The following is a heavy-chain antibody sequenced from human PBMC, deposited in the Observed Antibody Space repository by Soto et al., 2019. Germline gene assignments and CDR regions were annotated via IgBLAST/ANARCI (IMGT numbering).Heavy chain of an antibody. CDR1: GFTFRSFG. V-gene: IGHV3-30*18. J-gene: IGHJ6*02. Sequence: QVQLVESGGGVIQPGTSLSLSCASSGFTFRSFGMYWVRQAPGKGLEWVAVVSYDGNHKYYADSVKGRFIVSRDNAKNMLYLQMNSLRGEDTAVYYCAKDVGQQLVLNYGMDVWGQGTTVTVSS. CDR2: VSYDGNHK. D-gene: IGHD6-13*01. CDR3: AKDVGQQLVLNYGMDV.